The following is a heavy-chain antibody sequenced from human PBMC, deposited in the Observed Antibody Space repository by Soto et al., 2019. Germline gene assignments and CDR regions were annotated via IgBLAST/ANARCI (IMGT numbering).Heavy chain of an antibody. V-gene: IGHV1-69*13. D-gene: IGHD1-26*01. J-gene: IGHJ6*02. CDR1: GGTFSSYA. CDR3: ARVGATYYYGMDV. Sequence: SVKVSCKASGGTFSSYAISWVRQAPGQGLEWMGGIIPIFGTANYAQKFQGRVTITADESTSTAYMEPSSLRSEDTAVYYCARVGATYYYGMDVWGQGTTVTVSS. CDR2: IIPIFGTA.